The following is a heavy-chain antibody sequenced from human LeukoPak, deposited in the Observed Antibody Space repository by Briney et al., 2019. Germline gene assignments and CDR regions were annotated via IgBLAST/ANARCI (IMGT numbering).Heavy chain of an antibody. CDR3: ARGQLPDLDY. D-gene: IGHD2-2*01. V-gene: IGHV1-8*03. J-gene: IGHJ4*02. Sequence: ASVKVSCKASGYTFTSYDINWVRQATGQGLEWMGWMNPNSGNTGYAQKSQGRVTITRNTSISTAYMELSSLRSEDTAVYYCARGQLPDLDYWGQGTLVTVSS. CDR1: GYTFTSYD. CDR2: MNPNSGNT.